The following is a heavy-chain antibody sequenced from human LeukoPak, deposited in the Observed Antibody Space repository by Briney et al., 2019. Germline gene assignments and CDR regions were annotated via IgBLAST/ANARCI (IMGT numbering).Heavy chain of an antibody. Sequence: GGSLRLSCAASGFTFSSYWMTWVRQAPGKGLEWVSSISSSSSYIYYADSVKGRFTISRDNAKNSLYLQMNSLRAEDTAVYYCAREPYRYGMDVWGQGTTVTVSS. CDR2: ISSSSSYI. CDR1: GFTFSSYW. D-gene: IGHD2-2*01. V-gene: IGHV3-21*01. CDR3: AREPYRYGMDV. J-gene: IGHJ6*02.